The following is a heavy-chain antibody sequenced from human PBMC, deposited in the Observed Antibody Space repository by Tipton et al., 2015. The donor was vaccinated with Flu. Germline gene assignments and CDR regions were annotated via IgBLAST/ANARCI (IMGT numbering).Heavy chain of an antibody. CDR3: ARSLVGDSGGSDY. Sequence: SLRLSCAASGFTFSGYYMSWIRQAPGKGLEWVANINKDGSAKYYMESVKGRFTISRDNAKNLLYLEMNSLRAEDTAVYYCARSLVGDSGGSDYWGQGTLVTVSS. V-gene: IGHV3-7*01. J-gene: IGHJ4*02. CDR2: INKDGSAK. D-gene: IGHD1-26*01. CDR1: GFTFSGYY.